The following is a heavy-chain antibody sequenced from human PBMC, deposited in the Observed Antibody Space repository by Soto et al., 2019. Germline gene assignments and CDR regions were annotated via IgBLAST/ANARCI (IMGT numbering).Heavy chain of an antibody. D-gene: IGHD3-22*01. Sequence: SATLSPPCPFPGDSMDPENSAWIRRHPGKGLEWFGYIFPTGTTNYNPALKSRVIISVDRSKNQFSLDLFSVSAGDTAIYDSARCMGYDDSGRFDPTFDRWGQGTRVT. CDR2: IFPTGTT. CDR1: GDSMDPEN. J-gene: IGHJ4*02. CDR3: ARCMGYDDSGRFDPTFDR. V-gene: IGHV4-4*09.